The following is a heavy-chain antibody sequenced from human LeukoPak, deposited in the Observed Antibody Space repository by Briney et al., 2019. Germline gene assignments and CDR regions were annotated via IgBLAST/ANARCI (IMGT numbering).Heavy chain of an antibody. Sequence: PGGSLRLSCAASGFTFNSYDMHWIRQAPGKGLVWVSRINSDGSTTNYADSVKGRFTISRDNAKKTLYLQMNSLRAEDTAVYYCVRDGSWDYWGQGTLVTVSS. V-gene: IGHV3-74*01. CDR2: INSDGSTT. J-gene: IGHJ4*02. D-gene: IGHD1-26*01. CDR1: GFTFNSYD. CDR3: VRDGSWDY.